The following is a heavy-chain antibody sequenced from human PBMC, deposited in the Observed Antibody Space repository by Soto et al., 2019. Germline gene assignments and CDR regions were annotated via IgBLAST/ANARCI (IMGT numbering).Heavy chain of an antibody. J-gene: IGHJ4*02. CDR1: GFTFSDHP. Sequence: QVQVVESGGGLVRPGPSLRLSCAASGFTFSDHPMSWIRQAPGKGLQWVAYISGSGSSIYYADSVKGRFTITRDNAKNSLYLQMNSLRAEDTAVYHCVRKEVAVAGTYDYWGQGTLVTVSS. V-gene: IGHV3-11*01. CDR3: VRKEVAVAGTYDY. CDR2: ISGSGSSI. D-gene: IGHD6-19*01.